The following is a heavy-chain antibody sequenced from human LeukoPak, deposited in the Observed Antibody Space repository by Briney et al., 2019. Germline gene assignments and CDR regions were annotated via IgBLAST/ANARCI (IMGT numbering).Heavy chain of an antibody. V-gene: IGHV3-48*04. D-gene: IGHD6-13*01. Sequence: GGSLRLSCAASGFTFSSYSMNWVRQAPGKGLEWVSYISSSSSTIYYADSVKGRFTISRDNAKNSLYLQMNSLRAEDTAVYYCARGKPWSKSKIAAAGTVDGMDVWGQGTTVTVSS. CDR2: ISSSSSTI. J-gene: IGHJ6*02. CDR3: ARGKPWSKSKIAAAGTVDGMDV. CDR1: GFTFSSYS.